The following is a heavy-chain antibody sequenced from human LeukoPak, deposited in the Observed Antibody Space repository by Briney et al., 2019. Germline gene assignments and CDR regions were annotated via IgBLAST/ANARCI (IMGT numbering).Heavy chain of an antibody. CDR1: GFTFSSFG. V-gene: IGHV3-21*01. CDR3: ARGFSSGWLEDFDY. CDR2: ISSSSSYI. Sequence: GGFLRLSCAASGFTFSSFGMHWVRQAPGKGLEWVSSISSSSSYIYYADSVKGRFTISRDNAKNSLYLQMNSLRAEDTAVYYCARGFSSGWLEDFDYWGQGTLVTVSS. D-gene: IGHD6-19*01. J-gene: IGHJ4*02.